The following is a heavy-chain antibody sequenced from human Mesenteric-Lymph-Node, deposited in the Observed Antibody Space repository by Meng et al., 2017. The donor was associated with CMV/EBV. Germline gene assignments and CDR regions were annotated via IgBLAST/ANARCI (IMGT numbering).Heavy chain of an antibody. CDR1: GYTFSSYG. CDR3: ARRSEDYYYGMDV. J-gene: IGHJ6*02. D-gene: IGHD1-26*01. V-gene: IGHV1-18*01. Sequence: ASVKVSCKASGYTFSSYGITWVRQAPGQGLDWMGWISAYNGNTKYVQKLQGRVTMTTDTSTSTAYMELRSLRSEDTAVYYCARRSEDYYYGMDVWGQGTTVTVSS. CDR2: ISAYNGNT.